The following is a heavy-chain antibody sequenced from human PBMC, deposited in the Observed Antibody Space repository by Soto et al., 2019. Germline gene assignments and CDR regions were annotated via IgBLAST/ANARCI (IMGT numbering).Heavy chain of an antibody. J-gene: IGHJ4*02. Sequence: GASVKVSCKASGYTFTGYYMHWVRQAPGQGLEWMGWINPNSGGTNYAQKFQGRVTMTRDTSISTAYMELSRLRSDDTAVYYCARDDPYSSSSTAFGYWGQGTLVTVSS. D-gene: IGHD6-6*01. CDR1: GYTFTGYY. CDR2: INPNSGGT. CDR3: ARDDPYSSSSTAFGY. V-gene: IGHV1-2*02.